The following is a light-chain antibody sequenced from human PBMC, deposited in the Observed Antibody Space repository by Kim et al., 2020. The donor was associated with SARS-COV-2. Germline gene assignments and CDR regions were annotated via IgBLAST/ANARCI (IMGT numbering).Light chain of an antibody. Sequence: PGERATLSCRASQSVDNNLAWYQQKPGQAPRLLIYDASNRAAGIPARFSGSGSGTDFTLTISRLEPEDFAVYYCQQRSNWPPYTFGQGTKLE. J-gene: IGKJ2*01. V-gene: IGKV3-11*01. CDR3: QQRSNWPPYT. CDR1: QSVDNN. CDR2: DAS.